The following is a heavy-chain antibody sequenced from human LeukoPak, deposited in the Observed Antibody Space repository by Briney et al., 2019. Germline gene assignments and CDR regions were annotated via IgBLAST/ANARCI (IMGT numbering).Heavy chain of an antibody. CDR1: GYTFTSHY. V-gene: IGHV1-46*01. Sequence: ASVKVSCKASGYTFTSHYMHWVRQAPGQGLEWMGIINPSGGSTSYAQKFQGRVTMTRDTSTSTVYMELSSLRSEDTAVYYCAREEVAARPILYWGQGTLVTVSS. CDR2: INPSGGST. CDR3: AREEVAARPILY. D-gene: IGHD6-6*01. J-gene: IGHJ4*02.